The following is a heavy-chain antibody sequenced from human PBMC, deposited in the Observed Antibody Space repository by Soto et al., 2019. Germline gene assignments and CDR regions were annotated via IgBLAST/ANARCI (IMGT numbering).Heavy chain of an antibody. V-gene: IGHV4-34*01. CDR1: GGSFSGYY. D-gene: IGHD3-9*01. CDR2: INHSGST. Sequence: SETLSLTCAVYGGSFSGYYWSWIRKPPGKGLEWIGEINHSGSTNYNPSLKSRVTISVDTSKNQFSLKLSSVTAADTAVYYCARVMRRYFDWLPNYYYYYMDVWGKGTTVTVSS. J-gene: IGHJ6*03. CDR3: ARVMRRYFDWLPNYYYYYMDV.